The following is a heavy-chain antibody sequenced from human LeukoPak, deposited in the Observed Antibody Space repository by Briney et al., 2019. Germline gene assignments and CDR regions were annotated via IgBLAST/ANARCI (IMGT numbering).Heavy chain of an antibody. V-gene: IGHV1-69*13. CDR3: ARDNQYSYGPGPFDY. D-gene: IGHD5-18*01. CDR1: GGTFSSYA. Sequence: EASVKVSCKASGGTFSSYAISWVRQAPGQGLEWMGGIIPIFGTANYAQKFQGRVTITADEPTNTAYMELSSLRSEDTAVYYCARDNQYSYGPGPFDYWGQGTLVTVSS. J-gene: IGHJ4*02. CDR2: IIPIFGTA.